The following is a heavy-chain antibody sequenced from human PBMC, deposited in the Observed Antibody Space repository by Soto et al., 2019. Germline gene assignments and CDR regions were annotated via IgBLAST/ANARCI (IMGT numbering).Heavy chain of an antibody. CDR3: VRVGRLGGY. CDR1: GFTFSSYW. V-gene: IGHV3-7*03. D-gene: IGHD3-16*01. CDR2: IKQDGSEK. Sequence: EVQLVESGGGLVQPGGSLRLSCAASGFTFSSYWMSWVRQAPGKGLEWVANIKQDGSEKYYVDSVKGRFTISRDNAKKSLYPQMNSLRAEDAAVFYCVRVGRLGGYWGQGTLVTVSS. J-gene: IGHJ4*02.